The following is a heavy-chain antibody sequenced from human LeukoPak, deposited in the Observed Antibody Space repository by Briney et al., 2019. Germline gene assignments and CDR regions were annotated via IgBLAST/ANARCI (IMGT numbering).Heavy chain of an antibody. V-gene: IGHV3-21*01. CDR3: AREPTLEGSGSSGHWFDP. D-gene: IGHD3-10*01. CDR2: ISGSSSQI. Sequence: PGGSLRLSCEASGFIFSIYNMNWVRLAPGKGLEWVSSISGSSSQILYADSVKGRFTSSRDNAKNSLYLQMSSLRVEDTAVYYCAREPTLEGSGSSGHWFDPWGQGTLVTVSS. J-gene: IGHJ5*02. CDR1: GFIFSIYN.